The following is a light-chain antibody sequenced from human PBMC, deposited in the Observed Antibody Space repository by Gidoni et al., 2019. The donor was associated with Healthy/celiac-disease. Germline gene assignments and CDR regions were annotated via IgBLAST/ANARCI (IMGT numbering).Light chain of an antibody. J-gene: IGLJ3*02. CDR3: AAWDDSRSGWV. CDR1: SSNIGSNY. Sequence: QSVLTPPPSASGTPAQRVTLSRSGSSSNIGSNYVYWYQQPPGTAPKLLIYRNNQRPSGVPDRFSGSKSGTSASLAISGLRSEDEADYYCAAWDDSRSGWVFGGGTKLTV. CDR2: RNN. V-gene: IGLV1-47*01.